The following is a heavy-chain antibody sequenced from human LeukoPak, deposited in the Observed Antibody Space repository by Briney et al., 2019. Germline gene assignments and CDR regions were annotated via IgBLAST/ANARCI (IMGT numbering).Heavy chain of an antibody. Sequence: PGGSLRLSCAAFGFTFSSYWMSWVRQAPGKGLEWVANIKQDGSEKYYVDSVKGRFTISRDNAKNSLYLQMNSLRAEDTAVYYCAREGWATMIAVLDAFDIWGQGTMVTVSS. CDR3: AREGWATMIAVLDAFDI. J-gene: IGHJ3*02. CDR2: IKQDGSEK. CDR1: GFTFSSYW. D-gene: IGHD3-22*01. V-gene: IGHV3-7*01.